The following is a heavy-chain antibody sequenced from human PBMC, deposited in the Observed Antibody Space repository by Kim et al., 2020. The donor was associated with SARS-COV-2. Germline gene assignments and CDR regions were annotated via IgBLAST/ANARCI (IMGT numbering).Heavy chain of an antibody. CDR3: ARGPDDY. J-gene: IGHJ4*02. V-gene: IGHV1-8*01. CDR2: NSGNT. Sequence: NSGNTGYAQKFQGRVTMTRNTSISTAYMELSSLRSEDTAVYYCARGPDDYWGQGTLVTVSS.